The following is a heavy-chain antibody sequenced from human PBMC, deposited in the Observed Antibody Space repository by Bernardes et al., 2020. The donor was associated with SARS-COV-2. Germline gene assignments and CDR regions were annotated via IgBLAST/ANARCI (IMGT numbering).Heavy chain of an antibody. CDR2: MNPNSGNT. Sequence: ASMKVSCKASGYTFTSYDINWVRQATGQGLEWMGWMNPNSGNTGSAQKFQGRVTMTRNTSISTAYMELSSLRSEDTAVYYCARSPAWSGFYYYFDYWGQGTLVTVSS. CDR1: GYTFTSYD. J-gene: IGHJ4*02. D-gene: IGHD3-3*01. V-gene: IGHV1-8*01. CDR3: ARSPAWSGFYYYFDY.